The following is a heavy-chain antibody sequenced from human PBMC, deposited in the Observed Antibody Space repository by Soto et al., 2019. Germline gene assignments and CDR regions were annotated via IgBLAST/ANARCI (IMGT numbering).Heavy chain of an antibody. D-gene: IGHD6-19*01. J-gene: IGHJ6*02. Sequence: ASVKVSCKASGYTFTGYYMHWVRQAPGQGLEWMGWINPNSGGTSYAQKFQGRVTMTRDTSISTAYMELSRLRSDDTAVYYCARGRWLDDYGMDVWGQGTRVTFSS. CDR3: ARGRWLDDYGMDV. CDR1: GYTFTGYY. CDR2: INPNSGGT. V-gene: IGHV1-2*02.